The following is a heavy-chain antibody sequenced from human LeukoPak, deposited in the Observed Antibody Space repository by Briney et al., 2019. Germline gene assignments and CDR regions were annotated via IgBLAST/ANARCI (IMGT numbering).Heavy chain of an antibody. J-gene: IGHJ2*01. V-gene: IGHV4-34*01. Sequence: SETLSLTCAVSGGSFRDYYWSWIRQTPGEGLQWIGGIKYSGSTDYNPSLKSRVTMSIDTSKNQFSLRLTSVTAADTAMYYCARGILGQGYFDLWGRDTLVTVSS. CDR1: GGSFRDYY. CDR2: IKYSGST. D-gene: IGHD3/OR15-3a*01. CDR3: ARGILGQGYFDL.